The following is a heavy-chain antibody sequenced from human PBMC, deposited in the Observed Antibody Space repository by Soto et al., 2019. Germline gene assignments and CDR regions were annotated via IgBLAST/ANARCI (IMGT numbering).Heavy chain of an antibody. CDR2: VNTDGRDA. V-gene: IGHV3-74*01. D-gene: IGHD6-19*01. CDR1: GIALSTYY. J-gene: IGHJ4*02. CDR3: AGEGVTGTFHY. Sequence: GGSLRLSCTASGIALSTYYIHWVRQAPEKGLVWVSCVNTDGRDARYADSVKGRFAISSDNAKNTVYLQMNSLRAEDTAVYYCAGEGVTGTFHYWGQGTLVTVSS.